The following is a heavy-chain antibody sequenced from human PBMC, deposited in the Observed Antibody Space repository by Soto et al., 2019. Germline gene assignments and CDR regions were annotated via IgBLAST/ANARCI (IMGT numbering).Heavy chain of an antibody. CDR1: GGSIGTSNC. CDR3: VRNSTSGTRFDY. V-gene: IGHV4-4*02. Sequence: QVQLQESGPGLVKPSGTLSLTCAVSGGSIGTSNCWIWVRQPPGKGLEWIGEVYHSGSTNYNPSFKSRVAMSVDKSKNQFSLMLNSVTAADTALYYCVRNSTSGTRFDYWGQGRLVTVSS. D-gene: IGHD1-1*01. J-gene: IGHJ4*02. CDR2: VYHSGST.